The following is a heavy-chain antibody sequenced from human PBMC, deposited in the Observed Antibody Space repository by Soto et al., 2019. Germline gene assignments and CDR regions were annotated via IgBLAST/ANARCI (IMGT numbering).Heavy chain of an antibody. J-gene: IGHJ4*02. CDR1: GASISSYW. V-gene: IGHV4-4*02. D-gene: IGHD6-13*01. Sequence: QVQLQESGRGLVKPSGTLSLTCAVSGASISSYWWSWVRQTPGKGLEWIGEIFQSGTTNSNPSLKSRVPMTLDKSKNQFSLSLTSVTAADTAVYYCSRNRDSSTFFDYWGRGTLVTVYS. CDR2: IFQSGTT. CDR3: SRNRDSSTFFDY.